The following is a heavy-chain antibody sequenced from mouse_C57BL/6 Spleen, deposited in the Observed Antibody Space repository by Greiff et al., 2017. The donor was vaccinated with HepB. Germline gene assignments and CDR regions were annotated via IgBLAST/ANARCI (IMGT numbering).Heavy chain of an antibody. CDR2: IYPGDGDT. CDR1: GYAFSSSW. D-gene: IGHD4-1*01. CDR3: ARDGTGNFDY. V-gene: IGHV1-82*01. Sequence: QVQLKESGPELVKPGASVKISCKASGYAFSSSWMNWVKQRPGKGLEWIGRIYPGDGDTNYNGKFKGKATLTADKSSSTAYMQLSSLTSEDSAVYFCARDGTGNFDYWGQGTTLTVSS. J-gene: IGHJ2*01.